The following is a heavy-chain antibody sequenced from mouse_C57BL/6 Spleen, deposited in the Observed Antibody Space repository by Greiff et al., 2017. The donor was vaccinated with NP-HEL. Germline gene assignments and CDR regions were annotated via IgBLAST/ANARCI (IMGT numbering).Heavy chain of an antibody. Sequence: EVKLEESGGGLVKPGGSLKLSCAASGFTFSDYGMHWVRQAPEKGLEWVAYISSGSSTIYYADTVKGRFTISRDNAKNTLFLQMTSLRSEDTAMYYCARLDTTVGDAMDYWGQGTSVTVSS. D-gene: IGHD1-1*01. CDR1: GFTFSDYG. J-gene: IGHJ4*01. V-gene: IGHV5-17*01. CDR2: ISSGSSTI. CDR3: ARLDTTVGDAMDY.